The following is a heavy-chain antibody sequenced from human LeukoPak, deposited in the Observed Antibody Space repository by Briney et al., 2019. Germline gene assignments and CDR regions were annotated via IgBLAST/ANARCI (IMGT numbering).Heavy chain of an antibody. CDR3: ARKKLTGYLNWYFDL. D-gene: IGHD3-9*01. J-gene: IGHJ2*01. Sequence: GGSLRLSCAASGFTFSDYSTNWVRQAPGKGLEWVSYISGSSSSIYYADSVKGRFTISRDNAQNSLYLQMNSLRDEDTAAYYCARKKLTGYLNWYFDLWGRGTLVTVSS. V-gene: IGHV3-48*02. CDR2: ISGSSSSI. CDR1: GFTFSDYS.